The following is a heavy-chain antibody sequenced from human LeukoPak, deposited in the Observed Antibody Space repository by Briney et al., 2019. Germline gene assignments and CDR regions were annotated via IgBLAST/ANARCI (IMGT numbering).Heavy chain of an antibody. J-gene: IGHJ4*02. Sequence: GAPVKVSCKASGGTFSSYAISWVRQAPGQGLEWMGGIIPIFGTANYAQKFQGRVTITADESTSTAYMELSSLRSEDTAVYYCARGTTVAATPHWGQGTLVTVSS. V-gene: IGHV1-69*13. D-gene: IGHD2-15*01. CDR2: IIPIFGTA. CDR3: ARGTTVAATPH. CDR1: GGTFSSYA.